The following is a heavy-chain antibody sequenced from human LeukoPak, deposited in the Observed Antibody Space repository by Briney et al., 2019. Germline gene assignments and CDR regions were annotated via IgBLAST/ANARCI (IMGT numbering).Heavy chain of an antibody. D-gene: IGHD2-21*01. CDR1: GGSISSSSYC. CDR2: MYYRGTT. J-gene: IGHJ4*02. V-gene: IGHV4-39*02. CDR3: AREYSRSVVAGSRPDL. Sequence: SETLSLTCSVSGGSISSSSYCWGWIRPSQGQGLEWIGSMYYRGTTYDNPSFKSRLTLSIDTSNNQFSLKLTSVTAADTAVYFCAREYSRSVVAGSRPDLWGQGLLVTVSS.